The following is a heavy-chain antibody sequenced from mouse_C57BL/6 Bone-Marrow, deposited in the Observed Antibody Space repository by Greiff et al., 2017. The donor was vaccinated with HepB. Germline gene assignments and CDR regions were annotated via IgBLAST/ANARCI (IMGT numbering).Heavy chain of an antibody. CDR3: ARAMDY. CDR2: ISYDGSN. CDR1: GYSITSGYY. J-gene: IGHJ4*01. V-gene: IGHV3-6*01. Sequence: DVKLVESGPGLVKPSQSLSLTCSVTGYSITSGYYWNWIRQFPGNKLELMGYISYDGSNNYNPSLKNRISITRDTSKNQFFLKLNSVTTEDTATYYCARAMDYWGQGTSVTVSS.